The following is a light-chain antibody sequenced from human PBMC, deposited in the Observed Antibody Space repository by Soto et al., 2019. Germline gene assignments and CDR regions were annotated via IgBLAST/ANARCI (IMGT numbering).Light chain of an antibody. V-gene: IGLV4-69*01. Sequence: QPVLTQSPSASASLGASVKLTCNLSSGHINDAVAWHQQQPEKGPRYLMALHSDGSHTKGDGIPDRFSGSSSGADRYLTISGLQSEDEADYYCQTWGTGIHVFGGGTKVTVL. CDR2: LHSDGSH. CDR1: SGHINDA. J-gene: IGLJ2*01. CDR3: QTWGTGIHV.